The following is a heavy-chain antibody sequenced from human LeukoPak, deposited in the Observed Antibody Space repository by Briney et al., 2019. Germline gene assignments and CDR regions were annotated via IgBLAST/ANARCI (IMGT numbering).Heavy chain of an antibody. D-gene: IGHD6-19*01. CDR1: TGSISSYY. Sequence: SETLSLTSTVYTGSISSYYWSWIRQPPGKGLEWIGYIYYSGSTNYNPSLKSRVTISVDTSKNHFSLKLSSVTAADTAVYYCARGGQWLDGFDYWGQGTLVTVSS. J-gene: IGHJ4*02. CDR2: IYYSGST. CDR3: ARGGQWLDGFDY. V-gene: IGHV4-59*01.